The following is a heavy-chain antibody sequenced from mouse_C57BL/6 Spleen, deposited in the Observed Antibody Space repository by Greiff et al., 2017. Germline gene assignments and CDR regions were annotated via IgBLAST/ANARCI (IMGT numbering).Heavy chain of an antibody. J-gene: IGHJ3*01. Sequence: EVKLQQSGAELVKPGASVKLSCTASGFNIKDYYMHWVKQRTEQGLEWIGRIDPEDGETKYAPKFQGKATITADTSSNTAYLQLSSLTSEDTAVYYCALLYYGSSHPFAYWGQGTLVTVSA. CDR2: IDPEDGET. V-gene: IGHV14-2*01. CDR3: ALLYYGSSHPFAY. D-gene: IGHD1-1*01. CDR1: GFNIKDYY.